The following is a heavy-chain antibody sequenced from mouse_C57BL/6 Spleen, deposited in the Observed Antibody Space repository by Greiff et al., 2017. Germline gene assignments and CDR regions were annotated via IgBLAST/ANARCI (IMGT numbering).Heavy chain of an antibody. J-gene: IGHJ2*01. CDR1: GYTFTSYT. V-gene: IGHV1-4*01. Sequence: VKVVESGAELARPGASVKMSCKASGYTFTSYTMHWVKQRPGQGLEWIGYINPSSGYTKYNQKFKDKATLTADKSSSTAYMQLSSLTSEDSAVYYCARLLRSYYFDYWGQGTTLTVSS. D-gene: IGHD1-1*01. CDR3: ARLLRSYYFDY. CDR2: INPSSGYT.